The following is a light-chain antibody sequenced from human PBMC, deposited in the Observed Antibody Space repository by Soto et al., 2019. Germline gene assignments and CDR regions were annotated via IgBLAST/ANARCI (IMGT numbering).Light chain of an antibody. CDR3: GSYTSSNTHV. CDR1: SSDVGGYNF. Sequence: QSALTQPASVSGSPGQSITISCTGKSSDVGGYNFVSWLQQHPGKAPKLMIYEVNERPSGVSNRFSGSKSGNTASLTISGLQAEDEADYYCGSYTSSNTHVFGTGTKLTVL. V-gene: IGLV2-14*01. J-gene: IGLJ1*01. CDR2: EVN.